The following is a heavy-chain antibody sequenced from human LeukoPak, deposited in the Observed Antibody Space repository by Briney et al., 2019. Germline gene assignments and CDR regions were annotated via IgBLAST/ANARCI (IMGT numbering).Heavy chain of an antibody. Sequence: GGSLRPSCAASGFTFSSYWMHWVRQAPGKGLVWVSRINSDGSSTSYADSVKGRFTISRDNAKNSLNLQMNSLRAEDTAVYYCARDRLFGNLSDYWGQGTLVTVSS. V-gene: IGHV3-74*01. CDR1: GFTFSSYW. D-gene: IGHD3-10*01. J-gene: IGHJ4*02. CDR3: ARDRLFGNLSDY. CDR2: INSDGSST.